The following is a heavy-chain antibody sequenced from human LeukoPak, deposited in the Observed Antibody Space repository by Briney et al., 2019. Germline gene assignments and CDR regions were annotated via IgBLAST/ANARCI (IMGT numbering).Heavy chain of an antibody. CDR1: GFTLSDHY. Sequence: GGSLRLSCAASGFTLSDHYMAWVRQAPGKGLEWVGRTRNKANSYTTEYAASVKGRFTVSRDASKNSLYLQMNSLQSEGTAVYYCARAGGYSPLDHWGQGALVTVSS. V-gene: IGHV3-72*01. J-gene: IGHJ4*02. D-gene: IGHD3-10*01. CDR2: TRNKANSYTT. CDR3: ARAGGYSPLDH.